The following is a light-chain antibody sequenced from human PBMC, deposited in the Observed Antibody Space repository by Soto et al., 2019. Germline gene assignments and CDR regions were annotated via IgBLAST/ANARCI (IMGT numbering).Light chain of an antibody. CDR1: QGISNY. J-gene: IGKJ1*01. CDR2: GAS. Sequence: EIQMTQSPSSLSASVGDRVTITCRASQGISNYLAWYQQKPGKVPKLLIYGASTLRSGVPSRLSGSESGTDFTLIINSLQPEDVATYYCQKYDSAPWTFGQGTKVEIK. V-gene: IGKV1-27*01. CDR3: QKYDSAPWT.